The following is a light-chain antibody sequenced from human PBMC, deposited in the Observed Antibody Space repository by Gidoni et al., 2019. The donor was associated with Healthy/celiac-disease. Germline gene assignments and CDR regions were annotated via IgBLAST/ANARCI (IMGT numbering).Light chain of an antibody. J-gene: IGKJ3*01. CDR3: QQRSNWPPT. Sequence: DIVLTQSPATLSLSPWERATLSCMASQSVSSDLACYQQKPGQAPRLLIYDASNRATGIPARFSGSGSGTDFTLTISSLEPEDFAVYYCQQRSNWPPTFGPGTKVDIK. V-gene: IGKV3-11*01. CDR2: DAS. CDR1: QSVSSD.